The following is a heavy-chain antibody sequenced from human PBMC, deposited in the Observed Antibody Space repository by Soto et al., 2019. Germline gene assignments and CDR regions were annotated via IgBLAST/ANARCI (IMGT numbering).Heavy chain of an antibody. D-gene: IGHD6-19*01. V-gene: IGHV1-18*01. CDR1: GCTFTSYG. Sequence: ASVKVSCKASGCTFTSYGISWVRQAPGQGLEWMGWISAYNGNTNYAQKLQGRVTMTTDTSTSTAYMELRSLRSDDTAVYYCARQQWLVEGDAFDIWGQGTMVTVSS. CDR2: ISAYNGNT. CDR3: ARQQWLVEGDAFDI. J-gene: IGHJ3*02.